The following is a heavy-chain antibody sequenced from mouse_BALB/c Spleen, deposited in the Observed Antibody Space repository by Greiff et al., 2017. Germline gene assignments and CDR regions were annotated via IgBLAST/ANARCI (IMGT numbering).Heavy chain of an antibody. V-gene: IGHV1-9*01. Sequence: VKLMESGAELMKPGASVKISCKATGYTFSSYWIEWVKQRPGHGLEWIGEILPGSGSTNYNEKFKGKATFTADTSSNTAYMQLSSLTSEDSAVYYCASGNYDYAMDYWGQGTSVTVSS. CDR2: ILPGSGST. D-gene: IGHD2-1*01. J-gene: IGHJ4*01. CDR3: ASGNYDYAMDY. CDR1: GYTFSSYW.